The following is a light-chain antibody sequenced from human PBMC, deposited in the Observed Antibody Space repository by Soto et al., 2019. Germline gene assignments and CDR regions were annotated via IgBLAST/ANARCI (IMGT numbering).Light chain of an antibody. CDR3: HQYNRYS. V-gene: IGKV1-5*01. J-gene: IGKJ1*01. CDR1: QSISSW. Sequence: DIQMTQSPSTLSASVGDRVTITCRASQSISSWLAWYQQKPGKAPKLLIYDASSLESGVPSRVSGSGSGTEFTITIRSLQADDFSSYYWHQYNRYSFGQGTKVEIK. CDR2: DAS.